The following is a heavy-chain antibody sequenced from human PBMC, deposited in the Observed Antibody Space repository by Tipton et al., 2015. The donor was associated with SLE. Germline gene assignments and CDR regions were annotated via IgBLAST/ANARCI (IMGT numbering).Heavy chain of an antibody. Sequence: GLVKPSGTLSLTCAVSGGSISSDNWWNWVRQPPGKGLEWIGEIYHSGSTNYNPSLKSRVTISVDTSKNQFSLNLNSVTAADTAVYYCAGNSGHGVLGWNYWGQGTLVTVSS. V-gene: IGHV4-4*02. CDR1: GGSISSDNW. CDR3: AGNSGHGVLGWNY. D-gene: IGHD2-21*01. CDR2: IYHSGST. J-gene: IGHJ4*02.